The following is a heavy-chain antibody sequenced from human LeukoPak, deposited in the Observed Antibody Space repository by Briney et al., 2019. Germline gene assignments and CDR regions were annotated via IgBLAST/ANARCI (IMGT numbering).Heavy chain of an antibody. D-gene: IGHD6-19*01. J-gene: IGHJ4*02. CDR3: AAVATTGAFDY. V-gene: IGHV3-30-3*01. CDR2: ISYDGSNK. Sequence: GGSLRLSCAASGFTFSSYAMHWVRQAPGKGLEWVAVISYDGSNKYYADSVKGRFTISRDNSKNTLYLQMNSLRAEGTAVYYCAAVATTGAFDYWGQGTLVTVSS. CDR1: GFTFSSYA.